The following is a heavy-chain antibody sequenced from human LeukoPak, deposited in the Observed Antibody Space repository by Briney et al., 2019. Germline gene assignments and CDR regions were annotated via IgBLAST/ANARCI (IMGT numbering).Heavy chain of an antibody. D-gene: IGHD2-2*01. CDR2: ISDSGDAT. V-gene: IGHV3-23*01. CDR1: GFNFRTYA. J-gene: IGHJ5*02. CDR3: ANRNCSSTSCYHWFDP. Sequence: GGSLRLSCAASGFNFRTYAMSWVRQAPGKGLEWVSSISDSGDATYYVDSVKGRFTVSRDNPKNTLYLQMSSLRVEDMAVYYCANRNCSSTSCYHWFDPWGQGTLVTVSS.